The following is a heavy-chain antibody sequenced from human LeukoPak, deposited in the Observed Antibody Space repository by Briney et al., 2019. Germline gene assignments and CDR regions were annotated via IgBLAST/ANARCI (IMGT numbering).Heavy chain of an antibody. CDR3: ARGSQRLYSNSVSLDY. CDR2: ISYDGSNK. V-gene: IGHV3-30-3*01. D-gene: IGHD4-11*01. J-gene: IGHJ4*02. Sequence: PGGSLRLSCAASGFTFNYYAMDWVRQAPGEGLEWVAVISYDGSNKYCADSVKGRFTISRDNSKNTLYLQMNSLRAEDTAVYYCARGSQRLYSNSVSLDYWGQGTLVTVSS. CDR1: GFTFNYYA.